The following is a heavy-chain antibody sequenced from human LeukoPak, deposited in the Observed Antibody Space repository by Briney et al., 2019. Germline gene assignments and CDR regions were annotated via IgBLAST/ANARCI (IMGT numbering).Heavy chain of an antibody. V-gene: IGHV3-30*03. CDR2: ISFDGTNT. CDR3: ARATSYYDNSASGY. D-gene: IGHD3-16*01. CDR1: GFTFNVYG. J-gene: IGHJ4*02. Sequence: GKSLRLSCAASGFTFNVYGMHWVRQAPSKGLEWLAFISFDGTNTYYADSVKGRFTISRDNSKYTVNLQMSSLSADDMAVYFCARATSYYDNSASGYWGQGTLVTVSS.